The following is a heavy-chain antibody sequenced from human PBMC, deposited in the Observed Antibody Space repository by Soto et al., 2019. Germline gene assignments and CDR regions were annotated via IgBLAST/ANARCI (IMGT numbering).Heavy chain of an antibody. D-gene: IGHD3-10*01. CDR3: VRQGIGFLPGLVDV. CDR1: SGPSKSHN. J-gene: IGHJ6*01. CDR2: VYDTWRT. Sequence: QVQVQQSGPGLVKPSETLSLTCTGSSGPSKSHNWGWIRQPPGRGLEWIGYVYDTWRTSYNPSLTSRVTVSADTSTNRISLTLRFGTATDTAVYYCVRQGIGFLPGLVDVCGQGTTVIGSS. V-gene: IGHV4-59*08.